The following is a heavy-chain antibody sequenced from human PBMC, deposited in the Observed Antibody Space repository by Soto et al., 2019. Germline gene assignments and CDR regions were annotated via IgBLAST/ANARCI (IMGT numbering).Heavy chain of an antibody. J-gene: IGHJ4*02. V-gene: IGHV1-69*01. CDR2: IIPIFGTA. Sequence: QVQLVQSGAEVKRPGSSVKVSCKTSGGTFSSYAISWVRQAPGQGLEWMGGIIPIFGTANYAQKFQGRVTITADESTRTAYMELTSLRSEDTAVYYCAREADFDSSGYYYFYWGQGTLVTVSS. D-gene: IGHD3-22*01. CDR3: AREADFDSSGYYYFY. CDR1: GGTFSSYA.